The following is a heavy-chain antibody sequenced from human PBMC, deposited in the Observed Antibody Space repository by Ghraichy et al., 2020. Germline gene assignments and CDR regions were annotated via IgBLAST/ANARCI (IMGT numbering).Heavy chain of an antibody. CDR2: INHSGST. D-gene: IGHD3-22*01. V-gene: IGHV4-34*01. CDR3: ARVEIVVMNDAFDI. CDR1: GGSFSGYY. Sequence: SETLSLTCAVYGGSFSGYYWSWIRQPPGKGLEWIGEINHSGSTNYNPSLKSRVTISVDTSKNQFSLKLSSVTAADTAVYYCARVEIVVMNDAFDIWGQGTMVTVSS. J-gene: IGHJ3*02.